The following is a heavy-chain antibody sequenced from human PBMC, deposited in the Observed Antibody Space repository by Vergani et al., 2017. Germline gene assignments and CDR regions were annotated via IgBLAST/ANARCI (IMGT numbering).Heavy chain of an antibody. D-gene: IGHD3-22*01. J-gene: IGHJ6*01. V-gene: IGHV4-59*01. CDR1: GDSMNNYY. CDR2: IYLGGTT. CDR3: SRGSCVVQGHYIYYYTCFRDV. Sequence: QVHLQEAGPGLVKPAETLSLTCTVSGDSMNNYYWNWIRQTPGKGLEWIGYIYLGGTTTYNPSLESRVSLSADTSKNQFSLHITSVPAADTAVYYCSRGSCVVQGHYIYYYTCFRDVCGKGTTDTVCS.